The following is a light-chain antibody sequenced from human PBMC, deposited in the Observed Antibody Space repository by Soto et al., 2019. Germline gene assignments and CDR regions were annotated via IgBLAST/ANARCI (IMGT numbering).Light chain of an antibody. J-gene: IGKJ1*01. CDR2: GAS. V-gene: IGKV3-15*01. CDR3: QQYNNWPPWT. Sequence: EVVMTQSPDTLSVSPGETATLSCRASQSVSSNLAWYQQKLGQAPRLLIYGASTRATGISARFSGSGSGTEFTLTISSLQSEDFAVYYCQQYNNWPPWTFGQGTKVDIK. CDR1: QSVSSN.